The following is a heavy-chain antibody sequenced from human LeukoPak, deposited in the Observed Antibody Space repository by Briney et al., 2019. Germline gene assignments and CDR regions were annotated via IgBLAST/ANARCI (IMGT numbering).Heavy chain of an antibody. CDR1: GGSFSGHY. Sequence: SETLSLTCAVYGGSFSGHYWRWIRQPPGKGLEWIGEINHSGSTNYNPSLESRVTISVDTSKNHFSLKLSSVTAADTAVYYCASGQYYDLWSGYYVDWGQGTLVTVSA. D-gene: IGHD3-3*01. J-gene: IGHJ4*02. CDR2: INHSGST. V-gene: IGHV4-34*01. CDR3: ASGQYYDLWSGYYVD.